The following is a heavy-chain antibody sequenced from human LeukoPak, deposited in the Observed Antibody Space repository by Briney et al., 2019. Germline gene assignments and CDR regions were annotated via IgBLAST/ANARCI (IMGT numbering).Heavy chain of an antibody. V-gene: IGHV3-30-3*01. CDR2: ISYDGSNK. J-gene: IGHJ4*02. CDR3: ARGGVYSSGSYYLYYFDC. Sequence: GGSLRLSCVASGFTFSSYAMHWVRQAPGKGLEWVALISYDGSNKYYADSVKGRFTISRDNSKNTLYLQMNSLRAEDTAVYYCARGGVYSSGSYYLYYFDCWGQGTLVTVSS. D-gene: IGHD6-19*01. CDR1: GFTFSSYA.